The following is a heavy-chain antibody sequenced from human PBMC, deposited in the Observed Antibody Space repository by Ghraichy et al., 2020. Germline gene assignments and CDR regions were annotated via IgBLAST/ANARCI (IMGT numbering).Heavy chain of an antibody. V-gene: IGHV3-23*01. CDR1: GFTFSSYA. CDR3: AKEEWERSDTDYFDY. J-gene: IGHJ4*02. CDR2: ISVSGGST. D-gene: IGHD1-26*01. Sequence: LSLTCAASGFTFSSYAMSWVRQAPGKGLEWVSAISVSGGSTYYADSVKGRFTISRDNSKNTLYLQMNSLRAEDTAVYYWAKEEWERSDTDYFDYWGQGTLVTVSS.